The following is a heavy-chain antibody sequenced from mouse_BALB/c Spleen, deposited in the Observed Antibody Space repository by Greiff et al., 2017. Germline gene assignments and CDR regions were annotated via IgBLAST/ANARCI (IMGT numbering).Heavy chain of an antibody. Sequence: QVQLKQSGAELAKPGASVKMSCKASGYTFTSYWLHWVKQRPGQGLEWIGYINPSTGYTEYNQKFKDKATLTADKSSSTAYMQLSSLTSEDSAVYYCARSSLGYFDVWGAGTTVTGSA. V-gene: IGHV1-7*01. CDR2: INPSTGYT. CDR3: ARSSLGYFDV. J-gene: IGHJ1*01. CDR1: GYTFTSYW.